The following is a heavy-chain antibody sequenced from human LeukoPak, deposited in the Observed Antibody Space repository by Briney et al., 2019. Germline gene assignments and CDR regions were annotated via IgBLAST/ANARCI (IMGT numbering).Heavy chain of an antibody. V-gene: IGHV1-2*02. CDR1: GYTFTGYY. J-gene: IGHJ4*02. CDR3: AGDRIVGATPGY. CDR2: INPNSGGT. Sequence: ASVKVSCKASGYTFTGYYMHWVRQAPGQGLEGMGWINPNSGGTNYAQKFQGRVTMTRDTSISTAYMELSRLRTDDTAAFYCAGDRIVGATPGYWGQGTLVTVSS. D-gene: IGHD1-26*01.